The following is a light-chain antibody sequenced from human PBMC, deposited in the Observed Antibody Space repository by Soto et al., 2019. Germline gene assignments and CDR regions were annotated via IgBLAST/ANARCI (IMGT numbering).Light chain of an antibody. V-gene: IGLV2-14*01. Sequence: QSVLTQPASVSGSPGQSITISCTGTNSDVGGYNYVSWYQQHPGKAPKLMFYEVFNRPSGVSSRFSGSKSGNTASLTISGLQAEDEADYYCSSYTSSNTLVFGGGTKLTVL. J-gene: IGLJ3*02. CDR3: SSYTSSNTLV. CDR1: NSDVGGYNY. CDR2: EVF.